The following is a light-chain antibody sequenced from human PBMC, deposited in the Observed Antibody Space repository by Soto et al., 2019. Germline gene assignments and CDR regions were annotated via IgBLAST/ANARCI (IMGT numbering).Light chain of an antibody. J-gene: IGKJ1*01. Sequence: DIQMTQSPSTLSASVGDRVTITCRASQSIGSWLAWYQQQPGKAPKLLIYKASTLESGVPSRFSGTGSETEFTLTISSLQPDDSATYYCQPYSSYPRTFGHGTKVDI. CDR2: KAS. CDR1: QSIGSW. CDR3: QPYSSYPRT. V-gene: IGKV1-5*03.